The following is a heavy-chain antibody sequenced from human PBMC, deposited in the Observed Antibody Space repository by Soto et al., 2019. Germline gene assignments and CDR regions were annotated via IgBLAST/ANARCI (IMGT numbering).Heavy chain of an antibody. CDR2: ISYDGSNK. CDR1: GVTFSSYS. Sequence: PGGALRLFRAASGVTFSSYSMHRVRQAPGKGLEWVAVISYDGSNKYYADSVKGRFTISRDNSKNTLYLQMNSLRAEDTAVYYCARGYYDSSGAPGTPIDYWGQGTLVTVSS. V-gene: IGHV3-30-3*01. J-gene: IGHJ4*02. D-gene: IGHD3-22*01. CDR3: ARGYYDSSGAPGTPIDY.